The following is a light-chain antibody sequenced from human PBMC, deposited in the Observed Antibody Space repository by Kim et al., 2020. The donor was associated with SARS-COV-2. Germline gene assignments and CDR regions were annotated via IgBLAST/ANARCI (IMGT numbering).Light chain of an antibody. CDR3: QKYNSAPWT. J-gene: IGKJ1*01. CDR1: QDIANA. V-gene: IGKV1-27*01. CDR2: AAS. Sequence: ASVGDRVTIPCRASQDIANALAWYQQKPGKVPQVLIYAASTLKSGVPSRFSGSGSGTEFTLTIGSLQTEDVATYYCQKYNSAPWTFGPGTQVDIK.